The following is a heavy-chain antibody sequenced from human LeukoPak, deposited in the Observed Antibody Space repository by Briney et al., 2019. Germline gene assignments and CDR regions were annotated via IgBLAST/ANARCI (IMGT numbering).Heavy chain of an antibody. D-gene: IGHD3-22*01. CDR2: INPSGGST. J-gene: IGHJ4*02. Sequence: GASVKVSCKASGYTFTSYAFRWVRQAPGQGLEWMGIINPSGGSTSHAQKFQGRVTMTRDTSTSTVYMELSSLRSEDTAVYYCARGGCYYDSSGDYWGQGTLVTVSS. CDR3: ARGGCYYDSSGDY. CDR1: GYTFTSYA. V-gene: IGHV1-46*01.